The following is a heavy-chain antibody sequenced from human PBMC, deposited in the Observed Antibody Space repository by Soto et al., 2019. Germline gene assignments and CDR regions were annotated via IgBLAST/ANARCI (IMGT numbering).Heavy chain of an antibody. CDR1: GGSISSGDYY. CDR2: IYYSGST. Sequence: QVQLQESGPGLVKPSQTLSLTCTVSGGSISSGDYYWSWIRQPPGKGLEWIGYIYYSGSTYYNPALKRRVTISVDTSKNQFSLKLSSVTAADTAVYYCARERGNYDYVWGSYRRIDYWGQGTLVTVSS. D-gene: IGHD3-16*02. V-gene: IGHV4-30-4*01. CDR3: ARERGNYDYVWGSYRRIDY. J-gene: IGHJ4*02.